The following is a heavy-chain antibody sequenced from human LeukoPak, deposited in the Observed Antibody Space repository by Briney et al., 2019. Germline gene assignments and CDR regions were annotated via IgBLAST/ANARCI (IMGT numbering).Heavy chain of an antibody. V-gene: IGHV3-48*04. Sequence: GGSLRLSCAASGFTFSSYSMNWVRQAPGKGLGWVSYISSSSSTIYYADSVKGRFTISRDNAKNSLYLQMNSLRAEDTAVYYCARDIGGSPDYWGQGTLVTVSS. CDR2: ISSSSSTI. J-gene: IGHJ4*02. D-gene: IGHD1-26*01. CDR3: ARDIGGSPDY. CDR1: GFTFSSYS.